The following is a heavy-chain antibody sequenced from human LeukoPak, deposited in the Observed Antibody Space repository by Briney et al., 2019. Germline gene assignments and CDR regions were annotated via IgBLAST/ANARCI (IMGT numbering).Heavy chain of an antibody. J-gene: IGHJ6*03. D-gene: IGHD1-26*01. Sequence: GGSLRLSCAASGFIFRTYRLHWVRQVPAKGLVWVSRISTDGSSTIYADSVKGRFTISRDNANNKLYLQMNSLRGEDTAVYYCAREWALPGAYYMDVWGKGTTVTVSS. CDR2: ISTDGSST. CDR3: AREWALPGAYYMDV. CDR1: GFIFRTYR. V-gene: IGHV3-74*01.